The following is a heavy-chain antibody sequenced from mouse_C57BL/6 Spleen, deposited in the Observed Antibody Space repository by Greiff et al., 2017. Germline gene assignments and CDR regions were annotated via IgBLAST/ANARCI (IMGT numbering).Heavy chain of an antibody. J-gene: IGHJ4*01. V-gene: IGHV1-53*01. D-gene: IGHD2-4*01. CDR1: GYTFTSYW. CDR2: INPSNGGT. Sequence: QVQLQQPGTELVKPGASVKLSCKASGYTFTSYWMHWVKQRPGQGLEWIGNINPSNGGTNYNEKFKSKATLTVDKSSSTAYMQLSSLTSAYSAVYYGARSEDYDEVYYAMDYWGQGTSVTVSS. CDR3: ARSEDYDEVYYAMDY.